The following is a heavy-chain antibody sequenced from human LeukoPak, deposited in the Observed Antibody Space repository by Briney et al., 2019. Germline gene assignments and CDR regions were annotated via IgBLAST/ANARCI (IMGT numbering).Heavy chain of an antibody. CDR2: IYYSGST. D-gene: IGHD3-3*01. V-gene: IGHV4-59*12. Sequence: SETLSLTCTVFGGSISSYYWSWIRQPPGKGLEWIGYIYYSGSTNYNPSLKSRVTISVDTSKNQFSLKLSSVTAADTAVYYCARATIFGYFDYWGQGTLVTVSS. J-gene: IGHJ4*02. CDR3: ARATIFGYFDY. CDR1: GGSISSYY.